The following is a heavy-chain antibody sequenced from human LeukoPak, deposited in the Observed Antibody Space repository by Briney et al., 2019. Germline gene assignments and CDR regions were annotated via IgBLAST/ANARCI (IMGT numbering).Heavy chain of an antibody. CDR3: ARAPQKWTSVFDY. CDR1: GGSISRGDYY. D-gene: IGHD2-2*01. J-gene: IGHJ4*02. Sequence: PSETLSLTCTVSGGSISRGDYYWGWIRQSPGKDLEWIAYIEYSGSTIYNPSLRSRISISLDTSKNQFSLMLSSMTAADTAVYYCARAPQKWTSVFDYWGRGTLVTVSS. CDR2: IEYSGST. V-gene: IGHV4-30-4*01.